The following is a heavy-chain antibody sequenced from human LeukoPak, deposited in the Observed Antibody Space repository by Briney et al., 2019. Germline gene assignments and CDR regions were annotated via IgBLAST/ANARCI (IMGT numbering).Heavy chain of an antibody. CDR3: ARDEGYCSSTSCYNY. CDR2: IIPIFGTA. V-gene: IGHV1-69*06. D-gene: IGHD2-2*02. Sequence: ASVEVSCKASGGTFSSYAISWVRQAPGQGLEWMGRIIPIFGTANYAQKFQGRVTITADKSTSTAYMELSSLRSEDTAVYYCARDEGYCSSTSCYNYWGQGTLVTVSS. J-gene: IGHJ4*02. CDR1: GGTFSSYA.